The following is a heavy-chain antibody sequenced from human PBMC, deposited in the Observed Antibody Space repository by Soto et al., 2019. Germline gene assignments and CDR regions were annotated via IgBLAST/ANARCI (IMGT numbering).Heavy chain of an antibody. V-gene: IGHV3-30-3*01. D-gene: IGHD3-22*01. CDR1: GFTFSSYA. J-gene: IGHJ4*02. CDR3: ARNYYDSSWYYYVVDY. CDR2: ISYDGSNK. Sequence: QVQLVESGGGVVQPGRSLRLSCAASGFTFSSYAMHWVRQAPGKGLEWVAVISYDGSNKYYADSVKGRFTISRDNSKNTLYLETNSLRAEDTAVYYCARNYYDSSWYYYVVDYWGQGTLVTVSS.